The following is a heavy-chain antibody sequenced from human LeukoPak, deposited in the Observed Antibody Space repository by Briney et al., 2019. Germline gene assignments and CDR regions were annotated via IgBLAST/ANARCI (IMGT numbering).Heavy chain of an antibody. CDR1: GFTFSDYY. V-gene: IGHV3-11*01. Sequence: GGSLRLSCAASGFTFSDYYMSWIRQAPGKGLEWVSYISSSGSTIYYADSVKGRFTISRDNAKNSLYLQMNSLRAEDTAVYYCARARYFDWLYPDYWGQGTLVTVSS. J-gene: IGHJ4*02. CDR3: ARARYFDWLYPDY. D-gene: IGHD3-9*01. CDR2: ISSSGSTI.